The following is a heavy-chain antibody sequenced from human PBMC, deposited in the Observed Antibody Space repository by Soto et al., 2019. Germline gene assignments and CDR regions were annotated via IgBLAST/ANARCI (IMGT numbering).Heavy chain of an antibody. D-gene: IGHD3-22*01. Sequence: SETLSLTCAFYGGSFSGYYWSWIRQPPGKGLEWIGEINHSGSTNYNPSLKSRVTISVDTSKNQFSLKLSSVTAADTAVYYCARAYSSGYYFRLDPWGQGTLVTVSS. CDR3: ARAYSSGYYFRLDP. J-gene: IGHJ5*02. CDR1: GGSFSGYY. V-gene: IGHV4-34*01. CDR2: INHSGST.